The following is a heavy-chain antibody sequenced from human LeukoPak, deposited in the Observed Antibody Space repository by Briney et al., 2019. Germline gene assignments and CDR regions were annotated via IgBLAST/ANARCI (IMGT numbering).Heavy chain of an antibody. CDR1: GYSFSTFW. Sequence: RGESLKISCKGSGYSFSTFWIAWVRQMPGKGLEWMGIIYPGDSDTRYSPSFQGQVTMSVDKSISTAYLQWSSLKASDTAIYCCARHSVGASADSWGQGTLVTVSS. CDR2: IYPGDSDT. CDR3: ARHSVGASADS. D-gene: IGHD1-26*01. V-gene: IGHV5-51*01. J-gene: IGHJ4*02.